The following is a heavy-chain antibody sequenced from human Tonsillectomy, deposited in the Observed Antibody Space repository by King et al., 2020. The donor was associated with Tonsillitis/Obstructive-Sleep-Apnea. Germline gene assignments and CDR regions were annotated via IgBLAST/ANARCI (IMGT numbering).Heavy chain of an antibody. CDR3: ARVRVRVTIFGVVSIPVGFDP. J-gene: IGHJ5*02. V-gene: IGHV1-8*01. CDR1: GYTFTSFD. CDR2: MNPNSGNT. D-gene: IGHD3-3*01. Sequence: VQLVESGAEVKKPGASVKVSCKASGYTFTSFDINWVRQATGQGLEWMGWMNPNSGNTGYAQKFQGRFTITRNTSISTAYMELSSLRSEDTAVYYCARVRVRVTIFGVVSIPVGFDPWGQGTLVTVSS.